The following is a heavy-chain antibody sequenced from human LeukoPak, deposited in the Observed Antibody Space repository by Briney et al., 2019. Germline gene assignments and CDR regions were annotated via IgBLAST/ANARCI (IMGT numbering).Heavy chain of an antibody. J-gene: IGHJ4*02. CDR1: GDSVSGYY. CDR3: ARAWGGATAVDY. D-gene: IGHD5-12*01. Sequence: SETLSLTCIVSGDSVSGYYWSWIRQPPGKGLEWIGYIYYSGSTYYNPSLKSRVTISVDTSKNQFSLKLSSVTAADTAVYYCARAWGGATAVDYWGQGTLVTVSS. CDR2: IYYSGST. V-gene: IGHV4-30-4*01.